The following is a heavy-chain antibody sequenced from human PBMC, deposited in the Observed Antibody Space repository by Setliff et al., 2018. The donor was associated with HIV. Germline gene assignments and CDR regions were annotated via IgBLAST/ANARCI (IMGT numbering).Heavy chain of an antibody. J-gene: IGHJ3*02. D-gene: IGHD6-19*01. CDR1: GASINSGDHY. CDR2: IYYSGTT. Sequence: PSETLSLTCTVSGASINSGDHYWTWIRQPPGKGLEWIGYIYYSGTTYYNSSLKSRVTISLHTSKNQFSLKLSSVTAADTAMYYCAKSYGSGWSADTFDIWGQGTMVTVPS. CDR3: AKSYGSGWSADTFDI. V-gene: IGHV4-30-4*08.